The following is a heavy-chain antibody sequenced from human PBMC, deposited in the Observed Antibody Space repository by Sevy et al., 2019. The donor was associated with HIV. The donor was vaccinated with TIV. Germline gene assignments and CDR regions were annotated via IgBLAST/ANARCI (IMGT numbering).Heavy chain of an antibody. J-gene: IGHJ6*02. D-gene: IGHD3-16*01. CDR3: AREDVWGEPPPYYYYGMDV. Sequence: GGSLRLSCAASGFTFSSYAMHWVRQAPGKGLEWVAVISYDGSNKYYADSVKGRFTISRDNSKNTLYLQMNSLRAEDTAVYYCAREDVWGEPPPYYYYGMDVWGQRTTVTVSS. CDR1: GFTFSSYA. V-gene: IGHV3-30*04. CDR2: ISYDGSNK.